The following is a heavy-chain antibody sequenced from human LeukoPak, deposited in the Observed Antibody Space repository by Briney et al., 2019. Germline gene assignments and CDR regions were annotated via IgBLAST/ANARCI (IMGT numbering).Heavy chain of an antibody. CDR1: GGSISSYY. J-gene: IGHJ3*02. D-gene: IGHD1-1*01. CDR3: ARDPTGTGDAFDI. Sequence: SETPSLTCTVSGGSISSYYWSWIRQPPGKGLEWIGYIYYSGSTNYNPSLKSRVTISVDTSKNQFSLKLSSVTAADTAVYYCARDPTGTGDAFDIWGQGTMVTVSS. CDR2: IYYSGST. V-gene: IGHV4-59*01.